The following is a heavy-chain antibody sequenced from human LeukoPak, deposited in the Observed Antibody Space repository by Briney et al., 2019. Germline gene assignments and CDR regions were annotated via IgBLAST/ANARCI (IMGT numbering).Heavy chain of an antibody. D-gene: IGHD3-10*01. V-gene: IGHV3-23*01. CDR2: ISGSGGST. CDR1: GFTFSSYA. CDR3: ASDTYYYGSGSYYMVPFYFDY. Sequence: GGSLRLSCAASGFTFSSYAMSWVRQAPGKGLESVSAISGSGGSTYYADSVKGRFTISRDNSKNTLYLQMNSLRAEDTAVYYCASDTYYYGSGSYYMVPFYFDYWGQGTLVTVSS. J-gene: IGHJ4*02.